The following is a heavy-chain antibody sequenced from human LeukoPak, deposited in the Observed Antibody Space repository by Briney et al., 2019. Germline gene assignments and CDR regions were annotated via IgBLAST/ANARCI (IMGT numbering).Heavy chain of an antibody. CDR1: GDPMRSNSFF. D-gene: IGHD5-24*01. CDR2: ISDKWVT. J-gene: IGHJ5*02. Sequence: SETLSLTCSVSGDPMRSNSFFWGSIRQPPGMGLEWIACISDKWVTYYTPFLSSRTTVSVDTSKNRFSLRRFSVTAADTAVYYCARRNGHIWDVGNWFDPWGPGTLVTVSS. V-gene: IGHV4-39*01. CDR3: ARRNGHIWDVGNWFDP.